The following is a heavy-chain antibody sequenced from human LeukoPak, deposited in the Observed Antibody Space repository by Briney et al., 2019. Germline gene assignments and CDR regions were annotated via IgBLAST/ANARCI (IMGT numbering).Heavy chain of an antibody. V-gene: IGHV3-23*01. CDR3: ARDPGVVAFHYFDY. J-gene: IGHJ4*02. CDR1: GFTFSSHA. D-gene: IGHD3-3*01. Sequence: GGSLRLSCAASGFTFSSHAMGWVPQAPGKGLEWVSGIGGLGGSTYYAGSVKGRFTISRDNSQNTLYLHMNSLRADDTAVYYCARDPGVVAFHYFDYWGQGSLVTVSS. CDR2: IGGLGGST.